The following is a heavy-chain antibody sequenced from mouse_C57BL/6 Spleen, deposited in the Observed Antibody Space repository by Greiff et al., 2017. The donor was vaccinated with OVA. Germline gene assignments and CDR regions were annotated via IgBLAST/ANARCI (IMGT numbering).Heavy chain of an antibody. J-gene: IGHJ2*01. V-gene: IGHV5-4*01. CDR3: ASGDYDYDGGSFHY. Sequence: EVHLVESGGGLVKPGGSLKLSCAASGFTFSSYAMSWVRQTPEKRLEWVATISDGGSYTYYPDNVKGRFTISRDNAKNNLYLQMSHLKSEDTAMYYCASGDYDYDGGSFHYWGQGTTLTVSS. CDR2: ISDGGSYT. D-gene: IGHD2-4*01. CDR1: GFTFSSYA.